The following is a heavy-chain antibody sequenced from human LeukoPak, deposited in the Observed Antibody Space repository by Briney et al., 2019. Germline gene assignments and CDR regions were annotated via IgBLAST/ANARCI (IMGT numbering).Heavy chain of an antibody. CDR2: ISGSGDGT. J-gene: IGHJ4*02. CDR3: AHTGGSGWYSLVWFDY. Sequence: GGSLRLSCAASGFTLSNYAMSWVRQAPGKGLEWVSAISGSGDGTYYADSVKGRFTISRDNSKNTLYLQMNGLRAEDTAVYYCAHTGGSGWYSLVWFDYWGQGTLVTVSS. V-gene: IGHV3-23*01. CDR1: GFTLSNYA. D-gene: IGHD6-19*01.